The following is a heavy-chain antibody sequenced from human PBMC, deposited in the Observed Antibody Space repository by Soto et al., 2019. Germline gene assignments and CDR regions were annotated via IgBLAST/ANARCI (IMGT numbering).Heavy chain of an antibody. J-gene: IGHJ6*02. CDR3: AREEAAWPLAYXLDV. V-gene: IGHV3-21*01. D-gene: IGHD2-15*01. CDR2: ISSRSDT. CDR1: GFSFSTYS. Sequence: GGSLRLSCAASGFSFSTYSMNWVRQAPGKGLEWVSSISSRSDTYYADSVKGRFTISRDNAKNSVSLQMDSLRAEDAAVYYCAREEAAWPLAYXLDVWGQGTTVTVSS.